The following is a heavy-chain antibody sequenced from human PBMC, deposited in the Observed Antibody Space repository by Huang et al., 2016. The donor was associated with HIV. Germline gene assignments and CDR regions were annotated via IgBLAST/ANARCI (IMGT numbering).Heavy chain of an antibody. J-gene: IGHJ4*02. V-gene: IGHV4-61*09. D-gene: IGHD1-26*01. CDR2: IYPSGIT. CDR1: GGSRSSGNYY. CDR3: ARSYAGTIWDSGRDYFDY. Sequence: QVRLRESGPGLVKPSQTLSLTCTVSGGSRSSGNYYWTWIRQPAGKGLEWIGHIYPSGITNYSPSLKRRVSISLDTSKNQFSLRLRSVTAADTAVYYCARSYAGTIWDSGRDYFDYWGQGILVTVSS.